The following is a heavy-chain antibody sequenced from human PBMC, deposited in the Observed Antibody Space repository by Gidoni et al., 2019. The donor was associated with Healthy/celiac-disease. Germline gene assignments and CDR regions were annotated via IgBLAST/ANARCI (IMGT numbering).Heavy chain of an antibody. CDR3: ARDRYNWNYGDWFDP. CDR2: IKQDGSEK. CDR1: GFTFSSYW. Sequence: EVQLVESGGGLVQPGGSLRLSCAASGFTFSSYWMSWVRQAPGKGLEWVANIKQDGSEKYYVDSVKGRFTISRDNAKNSLYLQMNSLRAEDTAVYYCARDRYNWNYGDWFDPWGQGTLVTVSS. D-gene: IGHD1-7*01. V-gene: IGHV3-7*01. J-gene: IGHJ5*02.